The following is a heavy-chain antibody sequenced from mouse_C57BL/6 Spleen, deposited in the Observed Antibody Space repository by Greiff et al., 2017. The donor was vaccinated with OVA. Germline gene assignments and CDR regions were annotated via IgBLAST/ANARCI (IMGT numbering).Heavy chain of an antibody. J-gene: IGHJ1*03. V-gene: IGHV1-81*01. CDR1: GYTFTSYG. CDR2: IYPRSGNT. D-gene: IGHD4-1*01. Sequence: QVQLQQSGAELARPGASVKLSCKASGYTFTSYGISWVKQRTGQGLEWIGEIYPRSGNTYYNEKFKGKATLTADKSSSTAYMELRSLTSEDSAVYFCARSGLTGTWYFDVWGTGTTVTVSS. CDR3: ARSGLTGTWYFDV.